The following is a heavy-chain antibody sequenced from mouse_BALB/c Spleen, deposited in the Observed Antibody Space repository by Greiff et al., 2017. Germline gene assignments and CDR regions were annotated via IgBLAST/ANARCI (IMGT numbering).Heavy chain of an antibody. CDR3: AKGLDDGYYAYFDY. D-gene: IGHD2-3*01. Sequence: EVQLQQSGPELVKPGASVKISCKASGYSFTGYFMNWVMQSHGKSLEWIGRINPYNGDTFYNQKFKGKATLTVDKSSSTAHMELRSLASEDSAVYNCAKGLDDGYYAYFDYWGKGTTRTVSS. CDR1: GYSFTGYF. J-gene: IGHJ2*01. V-gene: IGHV1-20*02. CDR2: INPYNGDT.